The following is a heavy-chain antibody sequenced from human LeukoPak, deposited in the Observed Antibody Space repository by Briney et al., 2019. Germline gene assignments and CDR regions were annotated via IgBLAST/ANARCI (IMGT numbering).Heavy chain of an antibody. V-gene: IGHV1-18*01. D-gene: IGHD2/OR15-2a*01. CDR2: ISAYNGNT. J-gene: IGHJ4*02. CDR3: ARDLVSSTDDY. Sequence: GASVKVSCKASGYTSTSYGISWVRQAPGQGLEWMGWISAYNGNTNYAQKLQGRVTMTTDTSTSTAYMDLSSLRSEDTAVYYCARDLVSSTDDYWGQGTLVTVSS. CDR1: GYTSTSYG.